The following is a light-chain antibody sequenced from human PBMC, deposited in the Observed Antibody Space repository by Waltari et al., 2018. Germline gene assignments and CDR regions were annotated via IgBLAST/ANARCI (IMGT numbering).Light chain of an antibody. V-gene: IGLV2-23*02. Sequence: QSALTQPASVSGSPGQSITISCKGTSSELGSYDLVSSYQQHPGKAPKVIIYEVTKRPSGVSNRFSGSKSGYTASLTVSDIQTEDESDYYCCSYAGDSLWVFGGGTKLTVL. CDR1: SSELGSYDL. CDR2: EVT. J-gene: IGLJ3*02. CDR3: CSYAGDSLWV.